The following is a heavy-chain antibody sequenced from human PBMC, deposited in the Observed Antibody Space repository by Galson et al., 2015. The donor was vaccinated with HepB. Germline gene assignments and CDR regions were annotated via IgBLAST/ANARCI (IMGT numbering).Heavy chain of an antibody. CDR1: GFPLNTSGVG. Sequence: PALVKPTQTLTLTCSFSGFPLNTSGVGVGWIRQPPGKALEWLALIYWDDDKRYSPSLNNRLTITKDTSKNQVVLTMTNMDPVDTATYYCAHRHSRDFGSGSYYNFWGQGTLVTVSA. CDR2: IYWDDDK. CDR3: AHRHSRDFGSGSYYNF. D-gene: IGHD3-10*01. V-gene: IGHV2-5*02. J-gene: IGHJ4*02.